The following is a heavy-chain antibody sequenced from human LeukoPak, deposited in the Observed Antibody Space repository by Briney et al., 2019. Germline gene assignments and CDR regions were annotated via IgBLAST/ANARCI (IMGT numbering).Heavy chain of an antibody. D-gene: IGHD5-18*01. CDR2: IISDGSSA. CDR1: GFTFSLYW. V-gene: IGHV3-74*01. J-gene: IGHJ4*02. CDR3: ARDKGYSFDY. Sequence: GGSLRLSCAASGFTFSLYWMHWVRQVPGKGLVWVSRIISDGSSATYADSVMGRFTISRDNARNTLDLQMDSLRVEDMAVYYCARDKGYSFDYWGQGTLVTVSS.